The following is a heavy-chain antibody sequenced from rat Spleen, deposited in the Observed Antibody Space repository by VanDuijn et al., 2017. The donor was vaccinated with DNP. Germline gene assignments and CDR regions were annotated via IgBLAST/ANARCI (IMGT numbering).Heavy chain of an antibody. D-gene: IGHD1-10*01. CDR3: ASLNNYNWFAY. CDR2: ISYDGGST. J-gene: IGHJ3*01. CDR1: GFTFSDYY. Sequence: EVQLVESGGGLVQPGRSLKLSCAASGFTFSDYYMAWVRQAPTKGLEWVAYISYDGGSTNYGDSVKGRFTISRDIAKSTLYLQMDSLRSEDTATYYCASLNNYNWFAYWGQGTLVTVSS. V-gene: IGHV5-20*01.